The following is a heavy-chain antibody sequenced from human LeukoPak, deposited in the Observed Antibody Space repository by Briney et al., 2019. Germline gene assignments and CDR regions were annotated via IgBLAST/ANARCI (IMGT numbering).Heavy chain of an antibody. Sequence: PSETLSLTCTVSGYSISSGYFWGWIRQPPGKGLEWIGNIFNTGTTDYNPSLKSRVTISVDTSKNQFSLRLNSLTAADTAVYYCARDSQWYYYGSGVNYFDYWGQGTLVTVSS. CDR1: GYSISSGYF. D-gene: IGHD3-10*01. CDR3: ARDSQWYYYGSGVNYFDY. J-gene: IGHJ4*02. CDR2: IFNTGTT. V-gene: IGHV4-38-2*02.